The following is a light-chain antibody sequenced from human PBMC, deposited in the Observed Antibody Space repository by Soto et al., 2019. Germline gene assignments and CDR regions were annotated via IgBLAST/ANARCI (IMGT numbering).Light chain of an antibody. V-gene: IGLV2-14*03. CDR2: DVS. J-gene: IGLJ2*01. CDR1: SSDVGAYTY. CDR3: SSYTSSSTLV. Sequence: QSVLTQPASVSGSPGQSITISCTGTSSDVGAYTYVSWYQHHPGKAPKLMIYDVSNRPSGISNRFSGSKSDNTASLTISGLQAEDEADYYCSSYTSSSTLVFGGGTKLTVL.